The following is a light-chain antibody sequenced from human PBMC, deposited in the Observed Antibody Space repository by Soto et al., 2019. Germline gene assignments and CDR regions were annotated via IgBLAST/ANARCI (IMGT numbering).Light chain of an antibody. CDR1: QSVSSN. V-gene: IGKV3-15*01. Sequence: MTQSPSTLSVSPGERATLSCRASQSVSSNLAWYQQKPGQAPRLLIYGASTRATGIPARFSGSGSGAEFTLTISGLQSEDFAVYYCQQYNKWPYTFGQGTNLEIK. CDR3: QQYNKWPYT. J-gene: IGKJ2*01. CDR2: GAS.